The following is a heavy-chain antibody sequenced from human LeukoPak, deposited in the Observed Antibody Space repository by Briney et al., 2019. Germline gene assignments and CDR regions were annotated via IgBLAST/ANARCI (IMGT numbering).Heavy chain of an antibody. CDR1: SGSISSGGYY. Sequence: PSESLSLTCTVSSGSISSGGYYWSWIRQHPGKGLELIGYIYYSASTYYNPSLKSRVTISVDTSKNQFSLKLSSVTAADTAVYYCARASYDSSGFDYWGQGTLVTVSS. D-gene: IGHD3-22*01. CDR3: ARASYDSSGFDY. J-gene: IGHJ4*02. CDR2: IYYSAST. V-gene: IGHV4-31*03.